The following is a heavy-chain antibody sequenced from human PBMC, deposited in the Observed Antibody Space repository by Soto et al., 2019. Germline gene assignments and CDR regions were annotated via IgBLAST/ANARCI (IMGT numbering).Heavy chain of an antibody. J-gene: IGHJ6*02. V-gene: IGHV3-48*03. D-gene: IGHD3-3*01. Sequence: GSLRLSCAASRFTFSSYGMNWVRQAPGKVLEWVSYISSSGSTIYYADSVKGRFTISRDNAKNSLYLQMNSLRAEDTAVYYCARNYDFWSGYSPYYGMDVWGQGTTVTVSS. CDR1: RFTFSSYG. CDR3: ARNYDFWSGYSPYYGMDV. CDR2: ISSSGSTI.